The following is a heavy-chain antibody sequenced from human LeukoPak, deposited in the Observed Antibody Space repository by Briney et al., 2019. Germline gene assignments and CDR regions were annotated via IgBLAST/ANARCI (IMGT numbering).Heavy chain of an antibody. V-gene: IGHV1-69*13. J-gene: IGHJ4*02. Sequence: SVKVSCKASGGTFSTYAITWVRQAPGQGLEWMGNIIPLFGTAKYAQKFQGRVTITADESTSTAYMELSSLRSEDTAVYYCARDAQTGSDYFDYWGQGTLVTVSS. CDR3: ARDAQTGSDYFDY. CDR2: IIPLFGTA. CDR1: GGTFSTYA. D-gene: IGHD1-1*01.